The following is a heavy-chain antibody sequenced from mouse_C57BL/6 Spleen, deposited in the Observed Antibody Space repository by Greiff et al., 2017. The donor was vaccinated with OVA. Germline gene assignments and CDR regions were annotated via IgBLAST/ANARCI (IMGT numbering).Heavy chain of an antibody. V-gene: IGHV1-52*01. CDR2: IDPSDSET. J-gene: IGHJ4*01. CDR1: GYTFTSYW. D-gene: IGHD5-5*01. CDR3: ARTLPLYYAMDY. Sequence: VQLQQPGAELVRPGSSVKLSCKASGYTFTSYWMHWVKQRPIQGLEWIGNIDPSDSETHYNQKFKDKATLTVDKSSSTAYMQLSSLTSEDSAVYYCARTLPLYYAMDYWGQGTSVTVSS.